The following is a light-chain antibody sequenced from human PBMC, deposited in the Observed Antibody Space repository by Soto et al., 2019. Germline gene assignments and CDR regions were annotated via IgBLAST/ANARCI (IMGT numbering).Light chain of an antibody. CDR2: DTS. CDR1: QSVGNF. Sequence: EIVLTQSPATLSLSPGERATLSCRASQSVGNFIAWYQQKPGQAPRLLIYDTSNRFTGIPARFSGSGSGTDFTLTINSLESEDSAVFYCKQRSAWPLTFGGGTRVEIK. CDR3: KQRSAWPLT. V-gene: IGKV3-11*01. J-gene: IGKJ4*01.